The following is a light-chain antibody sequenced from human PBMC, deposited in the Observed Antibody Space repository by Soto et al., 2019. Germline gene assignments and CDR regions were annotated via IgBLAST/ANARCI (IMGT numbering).Light chain of an antibody. CDR2: GAS. Sequence: ENVLTQAPGTLSLSPGDRSTLSCRASQSVGHNYLAWFQQKHGQGHRXXIYGASSRATGIPDRFRGSGSGTDVTITINRLEPEDFALYHGQQYGSSPITFGQGTRLEIK. CDR1: QSVGHNY. V-gene: IGKV3-20*01. J-gene: IGKJ5*01. CDR3: QQYGSSPIT.